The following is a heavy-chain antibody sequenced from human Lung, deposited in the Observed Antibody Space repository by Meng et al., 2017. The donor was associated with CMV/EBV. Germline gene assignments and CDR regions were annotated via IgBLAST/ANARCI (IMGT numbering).Heavy chain of an antibody. Sequence: ESXKISXAATGFTFSTYVMTWVRQAPGKGLEWVSSISGSSRGTYFADSVKGRFTTSRDNSKKMLYVQMNSLRVDDTAIYYCARGRVSAAYDAFDIWGQGTXVTVSS. CDR1: GFTFSTYV. D-gene: IGHD2-2*01. CDR2: ISGSSRGT. V-gene: IGHV3-23*01. CDR3: ARGRVSAAYDAFDI. J-gene: IGHJ3*02.